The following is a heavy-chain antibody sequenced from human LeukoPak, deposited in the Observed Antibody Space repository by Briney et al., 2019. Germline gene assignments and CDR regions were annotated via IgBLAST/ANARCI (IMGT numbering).Heavy chain of an antibody. V-gene: IGHV3-30*02. CDR1: GFTFSSYA. CDR3: AKQGGDFWSGYYTGGLDY. Sequence: GGSLRLSCAASGFTFSSYAMSWVRQAPGKGLEWVAFIRYDGSNKYYADSVKGRFTISRDNSKNTLYLQMNSLRAEDTAVYYCAKQGGDFWSGYYTGGLDYWGQGTLVTVSS. J-gene: IGHJ4*02. D-gene: IGHD3-3*01. CDR2: IRYDGSNK.